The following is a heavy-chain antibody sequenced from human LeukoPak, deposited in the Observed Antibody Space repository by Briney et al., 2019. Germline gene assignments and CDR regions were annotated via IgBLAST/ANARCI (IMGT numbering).Heavy chain of an antibody. CDR3: ARADNTGWSSLDS. CDR1: SGSISNYY. D-gene: IGHD6-19*01. V-gene: IGHV4-59*08. J-gene: IGHJ4*02. Sequence: PSETLSLTCTVSSGSISNYYWSWIRQPPGKGLEWIGYMYYTGSISYNPSHKSRVTMSVDMSKNQFSLTLSSVTATDTAIYYCARADNTGWSSLDSWGQGTLVIVSS. CDR2: MYYTGSI.